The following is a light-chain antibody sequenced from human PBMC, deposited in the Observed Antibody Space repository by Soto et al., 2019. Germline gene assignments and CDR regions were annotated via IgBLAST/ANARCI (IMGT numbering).Light chain of an antibody. CDR3: AAWDDSLSGSGV. Sequence: QSVLTQPPSASGTPGQRVTISFSGSSSKIGSNYVYWYQQLPGTAPKLLIYRNNQRPSGVPDRFSGSKSGTSASLAISGLRSEDEADYYCAAWDDSLSGSGVFGTGTKVTVL. CDR1: SSKIGSNY. V-gene: IGLV1-47*01. CDR2: RNN. J-gene: IGLJ1*01.